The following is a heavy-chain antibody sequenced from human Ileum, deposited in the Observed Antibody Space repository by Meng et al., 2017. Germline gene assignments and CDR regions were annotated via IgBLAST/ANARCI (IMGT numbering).Heavy chain of an antibody. CDR3: ARVVSSGTFGDSVDP. CDR2: MSPNSGNT. Sequence: QVQLVQSEAEVRKPAAAVTFSCRASGYTFTSYDIHWVRQAPGQGLEWMGWMSPNSGNTGYSQNFQGRVTLTRSTPLRTVYMELSSLQSEDTAVYYCARVVSSGTFGDSVDPWFQRTLVTVSS. J-gene: IGHJ5*02. CDR1: GYTFTSYD. D-gene: IGHD3-10*01. V-gene: IGHV1-8*01.